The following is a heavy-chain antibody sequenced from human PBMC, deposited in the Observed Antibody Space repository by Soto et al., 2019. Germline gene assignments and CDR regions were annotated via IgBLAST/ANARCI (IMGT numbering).Heavy chain of an antibody. Sequence: PGESLKISCKGSGYSFTSYWISWVRQMPGKGLEGMGRIDPSDSYTNYSPSFQGHVTISADKSISTAYLQWSSLKASDTAVYYCARPNFSGSGSYSLPSYNYGMDVWGQGTTVTVSS. V-gene: IGHV5-10-1*01. J-gene: IGHJ6*02. CDR1: GYSFTSYW. CDR2: IDPSDSYT. CDR3: ARPNFSGSGSYSLPSYNYGMDV. D-gene: IGHD3-10*01.